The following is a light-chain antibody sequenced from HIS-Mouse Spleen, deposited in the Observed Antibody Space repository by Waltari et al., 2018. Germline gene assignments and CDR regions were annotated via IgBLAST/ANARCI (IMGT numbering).Light chain of an antibody. CDR2: SNN. J-gene: IGLJ3*02. CDR1: SSNIGSNT. V-gene: IGLV1-44*01. CDR3: AAWDDSLNGWV. Sequence: QSVLTQSPSASGTPGQRVTISWSGSSSNIGSNTVNWYQQLPGTAPKLLIYSNNQRPSGVPYRFSGSKSGTSASLAISGLQSEDEADYYCAAWDDSLNGWVFGGGTKLTVL.